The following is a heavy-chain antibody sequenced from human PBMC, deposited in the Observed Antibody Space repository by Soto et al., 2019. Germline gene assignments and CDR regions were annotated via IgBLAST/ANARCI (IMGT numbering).Heavy chain of an antibody. CDR1: GGSISRYY. Sequence: QVQLQESGPGLVKPSETLSLTCTVSGGSISRYYWSWIRQPPGKGLEWIGYMYNTGSTVYNPSFKSRVSISVDTSMTQFSLKLNSVPASDTAVYYCARDLWGYCGTDCYPLDVWGQGTTVTVSS. D-gene: IGHD2-21*02. CDR3: ARDLWGYCGTDCYPLDV. V-gene: IGHV4-59*01. J-gene: IGHJ6*02. CDR2: MYNTGST.